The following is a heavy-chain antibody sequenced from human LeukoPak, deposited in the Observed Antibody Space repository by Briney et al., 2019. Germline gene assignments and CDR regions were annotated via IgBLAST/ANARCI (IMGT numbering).Heavy chain of an antibody. CDR2: INHSGST. J-gene: IGHJ4*02. V-gene: IGHV4-34*01. CDR1: GGSFSGYY. D-gene: IGHD4-17*01. CDR3: AGRDSDDYGNYKVDY. Sequence: SETLSLTCAVYGGSFSGYYWSWIRQPPGKGLEGIGAINHSGSTNYNPSLTSRVTISVDTSKNKLSLKLSSVTAADAAVYYCAGRDSDDYGNYKVDYWGQGTLVTVSS.